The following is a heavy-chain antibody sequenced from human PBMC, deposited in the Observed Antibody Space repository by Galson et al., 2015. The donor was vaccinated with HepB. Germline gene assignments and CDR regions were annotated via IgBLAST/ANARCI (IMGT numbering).Heavy chain of an antibody. CDR1: GFSFSNAW. CDR2: MKSKTDGGTV. J-gene: IGHJ1*01. D-gene: IGHD2-15*01. Sequence: SLRLSCAASGFSFSNAWMSWVRQAPGKGLEWVGRMKSKTDGGTVDYAAPVKGRFTISRDDSKNTLYLQMNSLKTEDTAVYYCTTDRYCSGGSCREYFQHWGQGTLVTVSS. V-gene: IGHV3-15*01. CDR3: TTDRYCSGGSCREYFQH.